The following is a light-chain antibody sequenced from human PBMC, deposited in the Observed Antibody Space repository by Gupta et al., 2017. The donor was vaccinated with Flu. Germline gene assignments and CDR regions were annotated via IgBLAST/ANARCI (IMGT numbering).Light chain of an antibody. Sequence: QSVLTQPPSVSGPPGQRVTISCTGSSSNIGAGYDVHWYQQLPGTAPKLLIYGNSNRPSGVPDRFSGSKSGTSASLAITGLQAEDEADYYCQSYDSSLRAGVFGGGTKLTVL. J-gene: IGLJ3*02. CDR2: GNS. CDR1: SSNIGAGYD. CDR3: QSYDSSLRAGV. V-gene: IGLV1-40*01.